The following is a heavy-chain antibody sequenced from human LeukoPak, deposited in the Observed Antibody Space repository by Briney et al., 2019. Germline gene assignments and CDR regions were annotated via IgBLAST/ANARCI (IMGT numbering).Heavy chain of an antibody. D-gene: IGHD5-18*01. CDR1: GFTFRSYA. CDR2: TFGIGGST. CDR3: AKDRGYSRPDAFDI. Sequence: VGSLRLSRAASGFTFRSYAMSCVRQAPREGLGWVSATFGIGGSTYSADSVKGRFTISRDNSKNTLYLQMKSLRAEDTAVYYCAKDRGYSRPDAFDIWGQGTMFTVSS. V-gene: IGHV3-23*01. J-gene: IGHJ3*02.